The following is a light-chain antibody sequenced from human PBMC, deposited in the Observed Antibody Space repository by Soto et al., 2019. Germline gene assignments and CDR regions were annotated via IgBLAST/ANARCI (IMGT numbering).Light chain of an antibody. CDR1: SSDVGAYDY. Sequence: QSALTQPASVSGSPGQSIASSCTGTSSDVGAYDYVSWYQQHPGKAPKLMINDVNHRPSGVSNRFSGSKSGNTASLTISGLKAEDEADYYCSSYTRSGSVIFGGGTKVTVL. J-gene: IGLJ2*01. V-gene: IGLV2-14*03. CDR2: DVN. CDR3: SSYTRSGSVI.